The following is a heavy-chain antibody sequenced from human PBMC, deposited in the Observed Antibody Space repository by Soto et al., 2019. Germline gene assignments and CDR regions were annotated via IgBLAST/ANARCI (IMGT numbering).Heavy chain of an antibody. CDR1: GGSISSGDYY. V-gene: IGHV4-31*03. CDR2: IYYGGST. D-gene: IGHD4-4*01. Sequence: QVQLQESGPGLVKPSETLSLTCTVSGGSISSGDYYWTWIRQHPGKGLEWIGFIYYGGSTFYNPSLKSRIIMSVDTSKNQISLKLSSVTAADTAVYYCARPTTLADTLDMWGQGTLVTVSS. J-gene: IGHJ3*02. CDR3: ARPTTLADTLDM.